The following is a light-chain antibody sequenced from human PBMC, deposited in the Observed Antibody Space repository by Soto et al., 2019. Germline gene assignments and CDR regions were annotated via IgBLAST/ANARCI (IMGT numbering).Light chain of an antibody. V-gene: IGKV3-20*01. J-gene: IGKJ1*01. Sequence: LVLTQYPRTLSLSPGERATLSCRTSQSISSIYLAWYQQKPGQAPRLLISDASNRATGIPARFSGSGSGTDFTLTISSLEPEDFAVYYCQQYGSSPTTFGQGTKVDIK. CDR1: QSISSIY. CDR2: DAS. CDR3: QQYGSSPTT.